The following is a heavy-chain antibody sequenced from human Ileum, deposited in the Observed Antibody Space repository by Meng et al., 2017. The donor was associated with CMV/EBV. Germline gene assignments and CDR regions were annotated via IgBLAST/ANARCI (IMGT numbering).Heavy chain of an antibody. V-gene: IGHV4-4*07. CDR2: IHTSGTT. Sequence: QGQSQESGPGLVKPSETLSLTCTVSDGSISSYYWSWIRQSAGKGLEWIGRIHTSGTTNYNPSLKSRVTLSLDTSKDQFSLKLTSVTAADTAVYYCAREKSSCTSSTCYGVDSWGQGTLVTVSS. CDR3: AREKSSCTSSTCYGVDS. CDR1: DGSISSYY. D-gene: IGHD2-2*01. J-gene: IGHJ4*02.